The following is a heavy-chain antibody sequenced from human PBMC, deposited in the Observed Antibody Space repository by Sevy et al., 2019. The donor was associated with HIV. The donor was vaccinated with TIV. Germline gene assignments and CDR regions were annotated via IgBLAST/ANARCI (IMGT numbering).Heavy chain of an antibody. D-gene: IGHD2-2*02. V-gene: IGHV4-39*01. CDR1: GGSISSSSYY. CDR2: IYYSGST. CDR3: ARQDCSSTSCYRFDP. J-gene: IGHJ5*02. Sequence: SDTLSLTCTVSGGSISSSSYYWGWIRQPPGKGLEWIGSIYYSGSTYYNPSLKSRVTISVDTSKNQFSLKLSSVTAADTAVYYCARQDCSSTSCYRFDPWGQGTLVTVSS.